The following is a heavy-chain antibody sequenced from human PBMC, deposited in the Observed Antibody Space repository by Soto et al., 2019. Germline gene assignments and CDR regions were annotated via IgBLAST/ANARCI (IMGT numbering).Heavy chain of an antibody. CDR2: ISGNGGTT. Sequence: EVQLLESGGGLVQPGGSLRLSCTTSGFTYSTYAMSWVRQAPGKGLEWVSVISGNGGTTYYADSVKGRFTISRGNSKRTLYLQMNSLRAGDTAIFFCAKGGGGSGWSDAFDIWGQGTMVTVSS. CDR3: AKGGGGSGWSDAFDI. D-gene: IGHD6-19*01. J-gene: IGHJ3*02. V-gene: IGHV3-23*01. CDR1: GFTYSTYA.